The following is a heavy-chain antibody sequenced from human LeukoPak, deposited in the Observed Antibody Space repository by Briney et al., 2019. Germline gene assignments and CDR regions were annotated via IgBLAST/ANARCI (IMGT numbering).Heavy chain of an antibody. J-gene: IGHJ4*02. CDR1: GFTFSSYG. D-gene: IGHD3-22*01. CDR2: ISYDGSNR. V-gene: IGHV3-30*03. CDR3: ARGGRYDSSGYLHYFDY. Sequence: GGSLRLSCAASGFTFSSYGMHWVRQAPGKGLEWVAVISYDGSNRYYADSVKGRFTISRDNSKNTLYLQMNSLRAEDTAVYYCARGGRYDSSGYLHYFDYWGQGTLVTVSS.